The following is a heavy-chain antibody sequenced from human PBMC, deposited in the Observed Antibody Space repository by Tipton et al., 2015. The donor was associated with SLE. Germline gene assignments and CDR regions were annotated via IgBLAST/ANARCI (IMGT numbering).Heavy chain of an antibody. Sequence: LSLTCAVYGGSFSSYYWGWIRQPPGKGLEWIGSIYYSGSTYYNPSLKSRVTISVDTSKNQFSLKLSSVTAADTAVYYCARPEYSSSWSKRDWYFDLWGRGTLVTVSS. V-gene: IGHV4-39*01. D-gene: IGHD6-13*01. CDR2: IYYSGST. CDR1: GGSFSSYY. CDR3: ARPEYSSSWSKRDWYFDL. J-gene: IGHJ2*01.